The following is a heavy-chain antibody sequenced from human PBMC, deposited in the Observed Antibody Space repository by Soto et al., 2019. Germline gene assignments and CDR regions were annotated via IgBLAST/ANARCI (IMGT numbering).Heavy chain of an antibody. V-gene: IGHV4-61*01. D-gene: IGHD6-13*01. Sequence: SETLSLTCTVSGDSVSSGSYYWSWIRQPPGKGLEWIGYIYYSGSTNYNPSLKSRVTISVDTSKNQFSLKLSSVTAADTAVYYCARESIAAADFDYWGQGTLVTVSS. J-gene: IGHJ4*02. CDR2: IYYSGST. CDR1: GDSVSSGSYY. CDR3: ARESIAAADFDY.